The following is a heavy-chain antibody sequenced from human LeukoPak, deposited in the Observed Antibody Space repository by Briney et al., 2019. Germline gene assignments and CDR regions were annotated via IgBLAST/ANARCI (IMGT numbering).Heavy chain of an antibody. CDR2: INPNSGGT. J-gene: IGHJ4*02. V-gene: IGHV1-2*02. Sequence: ASVKVSCKASGYTFTDYYMHWVRQAPGQGLEWMGWINPNSGGTNYAQNFQGRVTMTRYTSISTAYMELSRLRSDDTAVYYCASGAGNWQTSKFDYWGQGTLVTVSS. CDR3: ASGAGNWQTSKFDY. CDR1: GYTFTDYY. D-gene: IGHD1-1*01.